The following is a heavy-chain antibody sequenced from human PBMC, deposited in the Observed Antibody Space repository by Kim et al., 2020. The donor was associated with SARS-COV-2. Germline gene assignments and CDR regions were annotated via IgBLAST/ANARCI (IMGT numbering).Heavy chain of an antibody. CDR3: AKSLRAAAGTGAFDL. CDR2: ISESGINT. Sequence: GGSLRLSCAASGFTFSTYAMSWVRQAPGKGLEWVSSISESGINTHFADSVKGRFTISRDNTMNTLYLQMNSLRTEDTALYYCAKSLRAAAGTGAFDLWGQGTLVTVSS. D-gene: IGHD6-13*01. CDR1: GFTFSTYA. J-gene: IGHJ4*02. V-gene: IGHV3-23*01.